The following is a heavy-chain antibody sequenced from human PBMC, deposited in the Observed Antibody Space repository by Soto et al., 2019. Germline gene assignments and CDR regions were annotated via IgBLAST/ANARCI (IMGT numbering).Heavy chain of an antibody. J-gene: IGHJ4*02. D-gene: IGHD2-2*01. V-gene: IGHV3-23*01. CDR3: AKEVRYCISTSFQTWPESVIY. CDR2: ISGSGGST. Sequence: GGSLRLSCAASGFTFISYAMSWVLQAPWKGLEWVSAISGSGGSTYYADSVKGRFTISRDNSKNTLYLQMNSLRAEDTAVYYCAKEVRYCISTSFQTWPESVIYWGQGTLVTVSS. CDR1: GFTFISYA.